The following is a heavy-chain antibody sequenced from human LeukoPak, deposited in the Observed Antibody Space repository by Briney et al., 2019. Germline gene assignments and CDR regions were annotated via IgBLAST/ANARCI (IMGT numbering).Heavy chain of an antibody. V-gene: IGHV4-59*01. J-gene: IGHJ4*02. Sequence: SETLSLTCTVPGGSISSYYWSWIRQPPGKGLEWIGYIYYSGSTNYNPSLKSRVTISVDTSKNQFSLKLSSVTAADTAVCYCARVGSSLYFDYWGRGTLVTVSS. CDR1: GGSISSYY. CDR2: IYYSGST. CDR3: ARVGSSLYFDY. D-gene: IGHD6-13*01.